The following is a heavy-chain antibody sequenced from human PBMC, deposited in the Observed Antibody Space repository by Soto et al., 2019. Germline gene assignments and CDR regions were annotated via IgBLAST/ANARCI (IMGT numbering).Heavy chain of an antibody. J-gene: IGHJ4*02. CDR3: ARDRRVIPDADMDY. V-gene: IGHV3-30*03. CDR1: GFTFSMYG. D-gene: IGHD2-21*01. CDR2: IYSDGSHQ. Sequence: QVQLVESGGGVVQPGSSLRLSCEASGFTFSMYGMHWVRQAPGKGLEWVGVIYSDGSHQYYGDSVKGRFTISRDSSSKMVYLQMTGLRLDDSALYYCARDRRVIPDADMDYWGQGVLVTVSS.